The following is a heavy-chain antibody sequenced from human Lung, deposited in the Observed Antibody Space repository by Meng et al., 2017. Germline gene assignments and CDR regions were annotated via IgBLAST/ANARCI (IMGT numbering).Heavy chain of an antibody. V-gene: IGHV4-34*01. Sequence: QGTRRQGGDGLLNPSETLSLTCVGSGGSFSAYYWSWIRQPPGKGLEWIGEINHSRSTNYNPSLESRATISVDTSQNNLSLKLSSVTAADSAVYYCARGPTTMAHDFDYWGQGTLVTVSS. CDR1: GGSFSAYY. J-gene: IGHJ4*02. CDR2: INHSRST. D-gene: IGHD4-11*01. CDR3: ARGPTTMAHDFDY.